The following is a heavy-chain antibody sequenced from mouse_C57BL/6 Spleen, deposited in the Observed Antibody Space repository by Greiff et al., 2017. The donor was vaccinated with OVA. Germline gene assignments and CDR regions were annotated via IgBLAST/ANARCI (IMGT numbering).Heavy chain of an antibody. D-gene: IGHD1-1*01. CDR1: GYTFTSYW. CDR2: IDPSDSET. Sequence: QVQLKQPGAELVRPGSSVKLSCKASGYTFTSYWMHWVKQRPIQGLEWIGNIDPSDSETHYNQKFKDKATLTVDKSSSTAYMQLSSLTSEDSAVYCWAASTTGGVFDYWGQGTTLTVSS. J-gene: IGHJ2*01. V-gene: IGHV1-52*01. CDR3: AASTTGGVFDY.